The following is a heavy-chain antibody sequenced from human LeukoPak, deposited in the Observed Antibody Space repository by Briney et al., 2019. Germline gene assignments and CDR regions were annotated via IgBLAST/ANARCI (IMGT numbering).Heavy chain of an antibody. V-gene: IGHV3-23*01. Sequence: GGSLRLSCAASGFTFTTYAMSWVRQAPGKGLECVSTISGSGTRTFYADSVKGRFTISRDNSKNTLYLQMNSLRADDTAVYYCEKDALSFNGDWFDSWGQGTLVTVSS. CDR3: EKDALSFNGDWFDS. J-gene: IGHJ5*01. CDR1: GFTFTTYA. D-gene: IGHD3-16*02. CDR2: ISGSGTRT.